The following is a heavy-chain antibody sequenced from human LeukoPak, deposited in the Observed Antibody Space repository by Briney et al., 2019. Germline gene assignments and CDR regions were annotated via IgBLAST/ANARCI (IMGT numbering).Heavy chain of an antibody. V-gene: IGHV4-59*12. Sequence: PSETLSLTCTVSGGSISSYYWSWIRQPPGKGLEWIGYIYYSGSTNYNPSLKSRVTISVDTSKNQFSLKLSSVTAADTAVYYCVRSGYFDYWGQGTLVTVSS. CDR1: GGSISSYY. D-gene: IGHD3-22*01. J-gene: IGHJ4*02. CDR3: VRSGYFDY. CDR2: IYYSGST.